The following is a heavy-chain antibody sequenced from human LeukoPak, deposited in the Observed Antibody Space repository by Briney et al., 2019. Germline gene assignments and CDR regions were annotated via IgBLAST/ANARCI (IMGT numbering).Heavy chain of an antibody. CDR3: TRDGTNSCYAD. D-gene: IGHD2-2*01. CDR2: IKQDGSGK. J-gene: IGHJ4*02. V-gene: IGHV3-7*01. CDR1: GFTFSSYG. Sequence: GGSLRLSCAASGFTFSSYGMSWVRQAPGKGLEWVANIKQDGSGKYYVDSVKGRFTISRDNAKNSLYLQMNSLRAEDTAVYYCTRDGTNSCYADWGQGTLVTVSS.